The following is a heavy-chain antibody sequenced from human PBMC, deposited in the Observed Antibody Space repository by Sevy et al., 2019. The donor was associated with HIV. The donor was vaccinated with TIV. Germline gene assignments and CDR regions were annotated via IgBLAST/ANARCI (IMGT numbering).Heavy chain of an antibody. D-gene: IGHD6-13*01. CDR1: GYTFPSYD. Sequence: ASVKVSCKASGYTFPSYDINWVRQATGQGLEWMGWMNSNSGNTGYAQKFQGRVTMTRNTSISTAYMDLSSLRSKDTAVYYCARGAEQQLSKLLMIDYYNYGMDVWGQGTTVTVSS. CDR2: MNSNSGNT. CDR3: ARGAEQQLSKLLMIDYYNYGMDV. J-gene: IGHJ6*02. V-gene: IGHV1-8*01.